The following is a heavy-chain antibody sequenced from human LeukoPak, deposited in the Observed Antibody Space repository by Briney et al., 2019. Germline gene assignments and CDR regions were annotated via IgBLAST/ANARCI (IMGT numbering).Heavy chain of an antibody. CDR2: INGDGHDT. V-gene: IGHV3-74*01. J-gene: IGHJ4*02. Sequence: PGGSLRLSCAASGFRFSDHLMHWVRQTPNEGLVWVARINGDGHDTSYADSSGRFTISRDNTKNTLYLQMNSLRVEDTAVYFCARNWWGIDHWGPGTQVTVSS. CDR3: ARNWWGIDH. D-gene: IGHD2-15*01. CDR1: GFRFSDHL.